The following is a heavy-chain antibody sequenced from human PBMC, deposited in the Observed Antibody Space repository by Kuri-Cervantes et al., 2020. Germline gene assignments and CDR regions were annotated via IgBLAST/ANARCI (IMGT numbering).Heavy chain of an antibody. V-gene: IGHV4-39*07. CDR3: AREITMVRGGLDY. D-gene: IGHD3-10*01. Sequence: SETLSLTCAVSGGSISSSSYCWGWIRQPPGKGLEWIGSIYYSGSTYYNPSLKSRVTISVDTSKNQFSLKLSSVTAADTAVYYCAREITMVRGGLDYWGQGTLVTVSS. J-gene: IGHJ4*02. CDR2: IYYSGST. CDR1: GGSISSSSYC.